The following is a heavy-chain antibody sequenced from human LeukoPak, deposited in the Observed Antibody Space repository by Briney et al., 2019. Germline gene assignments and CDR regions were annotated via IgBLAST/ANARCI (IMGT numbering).Heavy chain of an antibody. V-gene: IGHV4-39*07. CDR1: GGSIRSSIYY. Sequence: PSETLSLTCTVSGGSIRSSIYYWGWIRQPPGKTLEWIGNIYYSGNTSYNPSLKSRVPISIDTYKQQFSLPLVSVSAADTALYYCARGLGEGVYYYDSSGYYPDYWGQETLVTVSS. D-gene: IGHD3-22*01. CDR2: IYYSGNT. J-gene: IGHJ4*02. CDR3: ARGLGEGVYYYDSSGYYPDY.